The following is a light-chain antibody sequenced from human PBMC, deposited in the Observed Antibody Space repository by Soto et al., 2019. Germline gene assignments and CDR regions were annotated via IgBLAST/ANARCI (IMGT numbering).Light chain of an antibody. CDR1: QTIGRTY. CDR3: QQYTGPPTT. V-gene: IGKV3-20*01. J-gene: IGKJ5*01. Sequence: EIVMTQSPATLSVSPGETATLSCRASQTIGRTYLAWYQQKPGQAPRLLIFGTSSRATGIPDRFSGSGSGTDFTLTITRLEPEDSAVYFCQQYTGPPTTFGQGTRLEIK. CDR2: GTS.